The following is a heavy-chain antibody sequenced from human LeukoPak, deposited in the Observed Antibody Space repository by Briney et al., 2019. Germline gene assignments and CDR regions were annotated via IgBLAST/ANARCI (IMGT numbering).Heavy chain of an antibody. V-gene: IGHV4-38-2*02. CDR2: IYHSGST. D-gene: IGHD1-26*01. J-gene: IGHJ4*02. CDR1: GYSISSGYY. Sequence: SETLSLTCTVSGYSISSGYYWGWIRQPPGNGLEWIGSIYHSGSTYYNPSLKSRVTISVDTSKNQFSLKLSSVTAADTAVYYCASALTKGELLPFDYWGQGTLVTVSS. CDR3: ASALTKGELLPFDY.